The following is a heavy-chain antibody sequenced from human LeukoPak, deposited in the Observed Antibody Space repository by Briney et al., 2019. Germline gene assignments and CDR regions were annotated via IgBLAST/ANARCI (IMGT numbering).Heavy chain of an antibody. CDR3: AGVETVAAGRVGRFDP. Sequence: ASVKVSCKASGYTFTDYYMYWVRQAPGQGLEWMGWINSNSGGTKYAQKFQGRVTMTRDTSISTVYMELSGLRSDDTAVYFCAGVETVAAGRVGRFDPWGQGSLVTVSS. J-gene: IGHJ5*02. D-gene: IGHD6-13*01. V-gene: IGHV1-2*02. CDR2: INSNSGGT. CDR1: GYTFTDYY.